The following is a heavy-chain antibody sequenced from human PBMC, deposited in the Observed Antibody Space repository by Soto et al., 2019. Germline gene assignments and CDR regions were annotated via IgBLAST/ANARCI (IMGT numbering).Heavy chain of an antibody. J-gene: IGHJ6*02. V-gene: IGHV1-69*13. CDR1: GYTFTNYG. Sequence: SVKVSCKASGYTFTNYGISWVRQAPGQGLEWMGGIIPVFGTANYAQKFQGRATITADESTSIVYMDVTSLTSEDTAVYYCARGDATKIVVTTYYGMDVWGQGTTVTVSS. CDR2: IIPVFGTA. D-gene: IGHD4-17*01. CDR3: ARGDATKIVVTTYYGMDV.